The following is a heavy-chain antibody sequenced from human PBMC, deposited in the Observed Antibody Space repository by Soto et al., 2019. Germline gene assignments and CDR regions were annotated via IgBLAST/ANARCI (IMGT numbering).Heavy chain of an antibody. CDR2: IYPGDSDT. D-gene: IGHD3-3*01. Sequence: GESLKISCKGSGYSFTSYWIGWVRQMPGKGLEWMGIIYPGDSDTRYSPSFQGQVTISADKSISTAYLKWSSLKASDTAMYYCATGSITIFGVDKAGFDYWGQGTLVTVSS. V-gene: IGHV5-51*01. CDR3: ATGSITIFGVDKAGFDY. CDR1: GYSFTSYW. J-gene: IGHJ4*02.